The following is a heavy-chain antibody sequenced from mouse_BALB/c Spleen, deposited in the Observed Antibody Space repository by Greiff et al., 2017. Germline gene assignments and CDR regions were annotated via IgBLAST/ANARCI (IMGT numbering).Heavy chain of an antibody. D-gene: IGHD1-2*01. CDR3: ARDLDYYGYPAY. J-gene: IGHJ3*01. Sequence: VKLVESGPGLVAPSQSLSITCTVSGFSLSRYSVHWVRQPPGKGLEWLGMIWGGGSTDYNSALKSRLSISKDNSKSQVFLKMNSLQTDDTARYYCARDLDYYGYPAYWGQGTLVTVSA. CDR1: GFSLSRYS. CDR2: IWGGGST. V-gene: IGHV2-6-4*01.